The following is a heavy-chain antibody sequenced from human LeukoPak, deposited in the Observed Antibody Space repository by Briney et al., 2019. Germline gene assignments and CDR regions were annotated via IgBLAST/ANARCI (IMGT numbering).Heavy chain of an antibody. D-gene: IGHD3-22*01. Sequence: PSETLSLTCAVSGGSISSGGYSWSWIRQPPGKGLEWIGYIYHSGSTYYNPSLKSRVTISVDRSKNQFSLKLSSVTAPDTAVYYCARGSRGDYYDSSGPDAFDIWGQGTMVTVSS. CDR2: IYHSGST. CDR1: GGSISSGGYS. CDR3: ARGSRGDYYDSSGPDAFDI. V-gene: IGHV4-30-2*01. J-gene: IGHJ3*02.